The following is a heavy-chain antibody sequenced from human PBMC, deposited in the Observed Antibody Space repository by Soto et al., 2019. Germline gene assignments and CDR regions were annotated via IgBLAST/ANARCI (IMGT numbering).Heavy chain of an antibody. V-gene: IGHV4-34*01. CDR1: GGSFSGYY. CDR3: ARIGRLRRIAVAGTSYYYGMDV. D-gene: IGHD6-19*01. CDR2: INHSGST. J-gene: IGHJ6*02. Sequence: AVYGGSFSGYYWSWIRQPPGKGLEWIGEINHSGSTNYNPSLKSRVTISVDTSKNQFSLKLSSVTAADTAVYYCARIGRLRRIAVAGTSYYYGMDVWGQGTTVTVSS.